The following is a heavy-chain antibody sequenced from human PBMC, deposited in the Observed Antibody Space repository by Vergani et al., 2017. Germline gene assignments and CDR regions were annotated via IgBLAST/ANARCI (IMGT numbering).Heavy chain of an antibody. J-gene: IGHJ4*02. CDR3: ARDAPLGAFDY. V-gene: IGHV3-30*04. CDR2: ISYDGSNK. CDR1: GFTFSSYA. D-gene: IGHD3-16*01. Sequence: VQLVESGGGLVQPGGSLRLSCAVSGFTFSSYAMHWVRQAPGKGLEWVAVISYDGSNKYYADSVKGRFTISRDNSKNTLYLQMNSLRAEDTAVYYCARDAPLGAFDYWGQGTLVTVSS.